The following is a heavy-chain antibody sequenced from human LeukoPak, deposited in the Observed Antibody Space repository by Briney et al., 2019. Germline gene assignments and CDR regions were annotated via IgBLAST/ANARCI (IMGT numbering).Heavy chain of an antibody. CDR1: GFTFSSYW. CDR3: VRDNPRCCGVVPANIDDY. CDR2: IKQDGSEK. D-gene: IGHD2-15*01. Sequence: GGSLRLSCAASGFTFSSYWMSWVRQAPGKGLEWVANIKQDGSEKYYVDSVKGRFTISRDNAKNSLYLQMHILRAEDTAVYYCVRDNPRCCGVVPANIDDYWGQGTLVTVSS. J-gene: IGHJ4*02. V-gene: IGHV3-7*01.